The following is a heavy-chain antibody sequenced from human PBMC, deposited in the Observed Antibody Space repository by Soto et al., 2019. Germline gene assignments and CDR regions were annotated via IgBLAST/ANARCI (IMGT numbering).Heavy chain of an antibody. V-gene: IGHV3-72*01. J-gene: IGHJ4*02. CDR3: VRVHLGAPTRYFDY. CDR2: VRNKANSYST. CDR1: GFTFSDRY. Sequence: EVQLVESGGGLVQPGGSLRLSCAASGFTFSDRYMDWVRQAPGKGLEWVGRVRNKANSYSTQYAASVKGRFTVSRDDSENSVFLQMNSLKSDDTAVYYCVRVHLGAPTRYFDYWGQGTLVTVSS.